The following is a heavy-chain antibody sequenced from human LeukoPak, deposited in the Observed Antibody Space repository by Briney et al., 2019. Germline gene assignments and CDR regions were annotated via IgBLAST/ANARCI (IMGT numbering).Heavy chain of an antibody. J-gene: IGHJ4*02. V-gene: IGHV3-21*01. CDR3: ARGVDTAMVTLFDY. CDR2: ISSSSSYI. Sequence: GGSLRLSCAASGLTFSSYSMNWVRQAPGKGLEWVSSISSSSSYIYYADSVKGRFTISRDNAKNSLYLQMNSLRAEDTAVYYCARGVDTAMVTLFDYWGQGTLVTVSS. CDR1: GLTFSSYS. D-gene: IGHD5-18*01.